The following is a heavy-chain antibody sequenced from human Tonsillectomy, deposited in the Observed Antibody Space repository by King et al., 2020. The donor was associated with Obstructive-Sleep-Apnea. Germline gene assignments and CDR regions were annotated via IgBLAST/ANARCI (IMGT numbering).Heavy chain of an antibody. J-gene: IGHJ4*02. D-gene: IGHD3-16*02. CDR3: AKDLSLLIREAQDTLN. Sequence: VQLVESGGGLVQPGGSLRLSCAASGFTFSSYAMSWVRQAPGKGLEWVSAISGSGGSTYYADSVKGRFTISRDNSKNTLYLQMNSLRAEDTAVYYCAKDLSLLIREAQDTLNWGQGTLVTVSS. V-gene: IGHV3-23*04. CDR1: GFTFSSYA. CDR2: ISGSGGST.